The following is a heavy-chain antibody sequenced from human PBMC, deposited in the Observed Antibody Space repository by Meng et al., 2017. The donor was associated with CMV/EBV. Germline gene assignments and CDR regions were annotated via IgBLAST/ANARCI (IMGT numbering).Heavy chain of an antibody. V-gene: IGHV4-38-2*01. D-gene: IGHD3-3*01. CDR2: IYYSGST. Sequence: ESGGGLLKPGGYVRLSCVASGYAFRSYSMGWVRQVPGKGLEWIGSIYYSGSTYYNPSLKSRVTISVDTSKNQFSLKLSSVTAADTAVYYCARNPNEWDYWGQGTLVTVSS. J-gene: IGHJ4*02. CDR3: ARNPNEWDY. CDR1: GYAFRSYS.